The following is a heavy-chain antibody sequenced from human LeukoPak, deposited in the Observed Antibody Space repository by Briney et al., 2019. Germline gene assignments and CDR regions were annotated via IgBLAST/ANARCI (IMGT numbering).Heavy chain of an antibody. CDR3: ARVGTAWDAFDI. CDR2: ISSSSSYI. J-gene: IGHJ3*02. D-gene: IGHD1-7*01. V-gene: IGHV3-21*01. CDR1: GFTFSSYS. Sequence: GGSLRLSCAASGFTFSSYSMNWVRQAPGKGLEWVSSISSSSSYIYYADSVKGRFTISRDNSKNTLYLQMNSLRAEDTAVYYYARVGTAWDAFDIWGQGTMVTVSS.